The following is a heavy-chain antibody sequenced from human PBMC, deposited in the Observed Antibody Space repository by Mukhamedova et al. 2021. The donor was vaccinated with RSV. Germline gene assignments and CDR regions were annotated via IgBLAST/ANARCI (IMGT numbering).Heavy chain of an antibody. V-gene: IGHV4-55*01. D-gene: IGHD3-22*01. CDR2: TGRT. Sequence: TGRTYYNPSLQSRITMSVDTSKNQFSLKMSSVTAADTAVYYCARYMGGYLQVGYYFDYWGQGAPVTVSS. CDR3: ARYMGGYLQVGYYFDY. J-gene: IGHJ4*02.